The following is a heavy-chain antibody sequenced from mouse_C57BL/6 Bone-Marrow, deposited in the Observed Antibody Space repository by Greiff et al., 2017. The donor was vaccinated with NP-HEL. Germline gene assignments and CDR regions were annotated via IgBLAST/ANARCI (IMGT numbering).Heavy chain of an antibody. V-gene: IGHV1-50*01. Sequence: QVHVKQPGAELVKPGASVKLSCKASGYTFTSYWMQWVKQRPGQGLEWIGEIDPSDSYTNYTQKFKGKATLTVDTSSSTAYMQLSSLTSEDSAVYYCARDGGYYVYAMDYGGQGTSVTVSS. J-gene: IGHJ4*01. CDR2: IDPSDSYT. CDR1: GYTFTSYW. CDR3: ARDGGYYVYAMDY. D-gene: IGHD2-3*01.